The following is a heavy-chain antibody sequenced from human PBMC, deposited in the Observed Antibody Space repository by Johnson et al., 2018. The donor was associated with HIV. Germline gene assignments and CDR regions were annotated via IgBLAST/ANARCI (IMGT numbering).Heavy chain of an antibody. CDR3: ASTCGGDCARGDAFEI. Sequence: QVQLVESWGGVVQPGRSLRLSCAASGFTFSSYGMHRVRQAPGKGLEWVAVIWYDGSNKYYADSVKGRFTISRDNFKNTLYLQMNSLRAEDTAVYYCASTCGGDCARGDAFEIWGEGTMVTVSS. D-gene: IGHD2-21*02. CDR1: GFTFSSYG. J-gene: IGHJ3*02. CDR2: IWYDGSNK. V-gene: IGHV3-33*08.